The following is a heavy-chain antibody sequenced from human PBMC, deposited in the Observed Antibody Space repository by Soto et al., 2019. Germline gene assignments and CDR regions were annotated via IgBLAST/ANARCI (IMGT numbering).Heavy chain of an antibody. D-gene: IGHD5-18*01. Sequence: QVQLVQSGAEVKKPGASVKVSCKASGYTFTNYAIHWVRQAPGQRLEWMGWINAGNGNTKYSQKFQGRVTITRDTSASTADMELSSLRSEDTAVYYCAKQPPSYGPFDYWGQGTLVTVSS. CDR2: INAGNGNT. V-gene: IGHV1-3*01. CDR1: GYTFTNYA. CDR3: AKQPPSYGPFDY. J-gene: IGHJ4*02.